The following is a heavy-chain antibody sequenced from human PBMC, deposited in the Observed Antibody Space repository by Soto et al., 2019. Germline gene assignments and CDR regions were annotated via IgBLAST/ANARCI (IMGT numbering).Heavy chain of an antibody. V-gene: IGHV1-3*01. Sequence: GASVKVSCKASGYTFTSYAMHWVRQAPGQRLEWMGWINAGNGNTKYSQKFQGRVTITRDTSASTAYMELSSLRSEDTAVYYCARDIVVVPAVTTWFDPGGQGPRVTVSS. CDR1: GYTFTSYA. D-gene: IGHD2-2*01. CDR2: INAGNGNT. CDR3: ARDIVVVPAVTTWFDP. J-gene: IGHJ5*02.